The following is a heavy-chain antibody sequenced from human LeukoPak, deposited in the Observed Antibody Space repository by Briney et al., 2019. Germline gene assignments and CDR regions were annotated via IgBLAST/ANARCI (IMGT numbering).Heavy chain of an antibody. CDR3: ARGFPASYYYYGMDV. CDR1: GYTFTGYY. CDR2: MNPNSGNT. Sequence: AASVTVSCKASGYTFTGYYMHWVRQAPGQGLEWMGWMNPNSGNTGYAQKFQGRVTMTRNTSISTAYMELSSLRSEDTAVYYCARGFPASYYYYGMDVWGQGTTVTVSS. J-gene: IGHJ6*02. D-gene: IGHD2-21*01. V-gene: IGHV1-8*02.